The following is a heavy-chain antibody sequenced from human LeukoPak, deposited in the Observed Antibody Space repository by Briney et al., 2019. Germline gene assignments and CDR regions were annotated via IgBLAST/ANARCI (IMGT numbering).Heavy chain of an antibody. V-gene: IGHV3-21*01. CDR2: ISSSSGDI. Sequence: PGGSLRLSCAASGFTFSSYEMNWVRQAPGKGLEWVSSISSSSGDIYYGDSMKGRFTISRDNAKNSLYLQMNNLRAEDTAVYYCARDLYRIVVVPHYFDYWGQGTLVTVSS. J-gene: IGHJ4*02. CDR3: ARDLYRIVVVPHYFDY. CDR1: GFTFSSYE. D-gene: IGHD3-22*01.